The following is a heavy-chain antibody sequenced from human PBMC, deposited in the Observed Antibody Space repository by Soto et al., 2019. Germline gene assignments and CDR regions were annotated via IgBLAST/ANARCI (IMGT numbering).Heavy chain of an antibody. CDR1: GYTFTSYG. V-gene: IGHV1-18*01. J-gene: IGHJ4*02. Sequence: QVQLVQSGAEVKKPGASVNVSCKASGYTFTSYGISWVRQAPGQGLEWMGWISAYNGNKNYAQNLQGRVTMTTYTSTITAYMEMRSLSSDETGVNYCARETSIAAADYWGQGTLVTVSS. CDR3: ARETSIAAADY. CDR2: ISAYNGNK. D-gene: IGHD6-13*01.